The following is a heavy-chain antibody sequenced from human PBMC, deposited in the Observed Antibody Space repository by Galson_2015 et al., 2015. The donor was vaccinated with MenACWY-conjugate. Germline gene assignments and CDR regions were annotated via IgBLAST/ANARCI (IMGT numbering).Heavy chain of an antibody. J-gene: IGHJ4*02. D-gene: IGHD5-18*01. V-gene: IGHV4-31*03. Sequence: TPSLTCTVSGGSISSGGYFWTWIRQHPGKGLEWIGYSYYSGSTDYNPSLKSRLIISVDTSKNLFSLNLTSVTAADTAVYYCARGYSYGIFDLWGQGTPVTVSS. CDR2: SYYSGST. CDR1: GGSISSGGYF. CDR3: ARGYSYGIFDL.